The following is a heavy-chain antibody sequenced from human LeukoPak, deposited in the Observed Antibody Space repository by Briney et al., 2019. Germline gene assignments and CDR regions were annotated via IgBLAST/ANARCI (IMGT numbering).Heavy chain of an antibody. CDR2: ISLAGQT. CDR1: GGSTSGTNW. CDR3: SRESGPLCHLGY. D-gene: IGHD1-26*01. J-gene: IGHJ4*02. V-gene: IGHV4-4*02. Sequence: SGTLSLTCGVSGGSTSGTNWWSWVRQPPGQGLEWIGEISLAGQTNYNPSLNGRVTMSLDKSSNQLSLHLTSMTAADTATYFCSRESGPLCHLGYWGGGTLVSVSS.